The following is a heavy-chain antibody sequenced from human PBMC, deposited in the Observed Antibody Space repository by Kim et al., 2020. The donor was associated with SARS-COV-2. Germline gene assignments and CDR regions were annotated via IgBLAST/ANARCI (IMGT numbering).Heavy chain of an antibody. V-gene: IGHV4-39*02. CDR2: IYYSGTT. J-gene: IGHJ4*02. D-gene: IGHD3-10*01. CDR3: AYLGGPGRGPDY. CDR1: GGSISGSNYY. Sequence: SETLSLTCTVSGGSISGSNYYWGWIRQPPGKGLEWIGNIYYSGTTYYNPSLKSRVAISLDTSKNHFSLNLSSVTAADTAVYYCAYLGGPGRGPDYWGQGTLVTVSS.